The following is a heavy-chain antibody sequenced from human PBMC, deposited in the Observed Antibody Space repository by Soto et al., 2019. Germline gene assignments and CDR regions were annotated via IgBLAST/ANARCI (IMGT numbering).Heavy chain of an antibody. Sequence: SETLSLTCTVSGGFISSGDYYWSWIRQPPGKGLEWIGYIYYSGSTYYNPSLKSRVTISVDTSKNQFSLKLSSVTAADTAVYYCARTPAATSIAAAGTFDYWGQGTLVTVSS. D-gene: IGHD6-13*01. CDR2: IYYSGST. J-gene: IGHJ4*02. CDR3: ARTPAATSIAAAGTFDY. CDR1: GGFISSGDYY. V-gene: IGHV4-30-4*01.